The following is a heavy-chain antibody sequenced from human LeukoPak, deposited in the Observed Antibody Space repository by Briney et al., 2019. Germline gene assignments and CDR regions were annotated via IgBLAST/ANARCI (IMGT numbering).Heavy chain of an antibody. D-gene: IGHD2-2*01. CDR1: GFTFSSYG. CDR3: ATGPYAAFEM. CDR2: ISYDGSNK. J-gene: IGHJ3*02. Sequence: GGSLRLSCAASGFTFSSYGMHWVRQAPGKGLEWVAVISYDGSNKYYADSVKGRFTISRDNSKNTLYLQMNSLRAEDTAVYYCATGPYAAFEMWGQGTMVTVSS. V-gene: IGHV3-30*03.